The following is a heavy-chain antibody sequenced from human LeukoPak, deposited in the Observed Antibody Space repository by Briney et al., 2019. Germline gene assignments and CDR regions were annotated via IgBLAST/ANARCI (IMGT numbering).Heavy chain of an antibody. V-gene: IGHV1-2*02. D-gene: IGHD3-22*01. Sequence: GASVKVSCKASGYRFTGYYMHWVRQAPGQGLEWMGWIKPNSGGTNYAQKFQGRVTMTRDTSISIAYMELSRLRSDDTAVYYCARGEGRYYYDSSGYYYREDWFDPWGQGTLVTVSS. CDR3: ARGEGRYYYDSSGYYYREDWFDP. J-gene: IGHJ5*02. CDR2: IKPNSGGT. CDR1: GYRFTGYY.